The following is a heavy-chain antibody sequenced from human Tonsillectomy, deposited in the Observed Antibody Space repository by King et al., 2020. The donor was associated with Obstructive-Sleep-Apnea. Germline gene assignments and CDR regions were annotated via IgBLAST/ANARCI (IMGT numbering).Heavy chain of an antibody. Sequence: VQLVESGGGVVQPGRSLRLSCAASGFTFSSYAMHWVRQAPGKGLEWVAVISYDGSNKYYADSVKGRFTISRDNSKNTLYLQMNSLRAEDTAVYYCARDRRTVAVRTSRYYYYYGMDVWGHGTTVTVSS. J-gene: IGHJ6*02. CDR3: ARDRRTVAVRTSRYYYYYGMDV. V-gene: IGHV3-30*04. CDR2: ISYDGSNK. CDR1: GFTFSSYA. D-gene: IGHD4-23*01.